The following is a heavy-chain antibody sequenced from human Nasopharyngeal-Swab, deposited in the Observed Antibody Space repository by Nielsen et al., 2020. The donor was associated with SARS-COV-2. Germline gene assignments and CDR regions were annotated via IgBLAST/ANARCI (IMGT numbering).Heavy chain of an antibody. V-gene: IGHV4-34*01. CDR1: GGSFSGYY. D-gene: IGHD4-17*01. CDR3: ARGNGAFDY. CDR2: NNHSGST. J-gene: IGHJ4*02. Sequence: SDTLSLTCDSYGGSFSGYYGSWIGQPPGKGLEWIGENNHSGSTTYNPSLKSRVTISVDTSKNQLSLKLSSVTAADTAVYYCARGNGAFDYWGQGTLVTVSS.